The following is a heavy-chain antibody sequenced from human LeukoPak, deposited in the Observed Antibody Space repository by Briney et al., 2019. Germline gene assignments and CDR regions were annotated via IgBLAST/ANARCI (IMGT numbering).Heavy chain of an antibody. D-gene: IGHD3-9*01. V-gene: IGHV1-46*01. CDR2: INPSGGST. CDR1: GYTFTSYY. CDR3: ARTAHYDIFSGDYKY. J-gene: IGHJ4*02. Sequence: ASVKVSCKASGYTFTSYYMHWVRQAPGQGLEWMGIINPSGGSTSYAQKFQGRVTITRDTSASTAYMELSSLRSEDTAVYYCARTAHYDIFSGDYKYWGQGTLVTVSS.